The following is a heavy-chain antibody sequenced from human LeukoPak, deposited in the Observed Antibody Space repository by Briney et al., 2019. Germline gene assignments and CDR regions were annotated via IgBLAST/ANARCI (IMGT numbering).Heavy chain of an antibody. D-gene: IGHD2-21*01. CDR2: INQDANER. Sequence: GGSLRLSCAVSGLSFGNYWMSWVRQAPGKGLEWVANINQDANERYYVDSVKGRYTISRDNATNSLYLQLNSLRAEDTAVYYCAAGDSFDYWGQGALVTVSS. V-gene: IGHV3-7*01. CDR1: GLSFGNYW. CDR3: AAGDSFDY. J-gene: IGHJ4*02.